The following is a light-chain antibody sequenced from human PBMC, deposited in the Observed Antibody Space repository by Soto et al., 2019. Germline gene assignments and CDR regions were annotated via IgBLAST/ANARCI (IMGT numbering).Light chain of an antibody. V-gene: IGKV3-20*01. Sequence: IVLSQSPGTLSLSPGERATLSCRASHSVSSSYLAWYQQKPGQAPRLLIYGASSRATGIPDRFSGSGSGTDFTLTISRLEPEDFAGYYCQQYGSSRWTVGQGTKVDSK. CDR3: QQYGSSRWT. CDR2: GAS. CDR1: HSVSSSY. J-gene: IGKJ1*01.